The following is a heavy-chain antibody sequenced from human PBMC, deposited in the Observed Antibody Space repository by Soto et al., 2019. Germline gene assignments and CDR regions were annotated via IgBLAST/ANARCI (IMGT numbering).Heavy chain of an antibody. J-gene: IGHJ4*02. CDR2: IYTSGTT. CDR3: AREDYYDTGYYVV. Sequence: SATLSLTCTVSGRPMSCYCWSWSRQPAGERLEWIGRIYTSGTTDFNPSLKGRVTMSVDTSKNQFSLKLTSVTAADTALYYCAREDYYDTGYYVVWGQGTQVTVSS. V-gene: IGHV4-4*07. CDR1: GRPMSCYC. D-gene: IGHD3-9*01.